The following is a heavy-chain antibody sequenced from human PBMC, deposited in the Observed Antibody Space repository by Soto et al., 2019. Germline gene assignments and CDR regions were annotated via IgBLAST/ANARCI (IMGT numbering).Heavy chain of an antibody. CDR3: ARAPDY. Sequence: SETLSLTCAVSGGSINSGGYSWSWVRQPPGKGLEWIGYIYHSGSTYYNPSLKSRVTISVDRSKNQFSLRLSSVTAADTAVYYCARAPDYWGQGTLVTVSS. J-gene: IGHJ4*02. V-gene: IGHV4-30-2*01. CDR1: GGSINSGGYS. CDR2: IYHSGST.